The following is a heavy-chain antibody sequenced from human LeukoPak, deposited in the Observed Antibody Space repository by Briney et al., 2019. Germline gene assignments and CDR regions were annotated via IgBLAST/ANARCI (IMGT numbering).Heavy chain of an antibody. D-gene: IGHD3-22*01. CDR2: ISGSGGST. V-gene: IGHV3-23*01. CDR1: GFTVSSNY. J-gene: IGHJ4*02. Sequence: QLGGSLRLSCAASGFTVSSNYMSWVRPTPGKGLEWVSAISGSGGSTYYAGSVKGRFTISRDNSKNTLYLQMNSLRAEDTAVYYCAKDPEPYYYDSSGYYGDYWGQGTLVTVSS. CDR3: AKDPEPYYYDSSGYYGDY.